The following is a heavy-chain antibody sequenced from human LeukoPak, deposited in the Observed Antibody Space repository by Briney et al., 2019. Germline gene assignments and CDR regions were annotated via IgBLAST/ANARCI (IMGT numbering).Heavy chain of an antibody. V-gene: IGHV3-66*01. CDR1: GFTVSSNY. CDR3: ARVLFGYSYAFDY. CDR2: IYSGGGT. D-gene: IGHD5-18*01. Sequence: GGSLRLSCAASGFTVSSNYMSWVRQAPGKGLEWVSVIYSGGGTYYADSVKGIVTISRDNSKNTLYLQMNSLRAEDTAVYYCARVLFGYSYAFDYWGQGTLVTVSS. J-gene: IGHJ4*02.